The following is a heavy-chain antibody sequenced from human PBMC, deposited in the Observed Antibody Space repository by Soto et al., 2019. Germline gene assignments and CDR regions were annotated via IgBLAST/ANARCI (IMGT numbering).Heavy chain of an antibody. V-gene: IGHV1-8*01. CDR2: MNPNSGNT. CDR3: ARVKAFYYYGSGSPIGYYYYMDV. J-gene: IGHJ6*03. CDR1: GYTFTSYD. D-gene: IGHD3-10*01. Sequence: GASVKVSCKASGYTFTSYDINWVRQATGQGLEWMGWMNPNSGNTGYAQKFQGRVTMTRNTSISTAYMELSSLRSEDTAVYYCARVKAFYYYGSGSPIGYYYYMDVWGKRTTVTVSS.